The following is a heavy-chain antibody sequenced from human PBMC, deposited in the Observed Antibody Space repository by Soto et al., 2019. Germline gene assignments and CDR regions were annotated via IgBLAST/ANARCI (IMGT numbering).Heavy chain of an antibody. D-gene: IGHD2-2*01. Sequence: ASVKVSCKACGYTVTSYGISSVRQAPGQGLEWMGWISAYNGNTNYAQKLQGRVTMTTDTSTSTAYMELRSLRSDDTAVYYCARDGDIVVVPAAIPYYGMDVWGQGTTVTVSS. CDR3: ARDGDIVVVPAAIPYYGMDV. J-gene: IGHJ6*02. V-gene: IGHV1-18*01. CDR2: ISAYNGNT. CDR1: GYTVTSYG.